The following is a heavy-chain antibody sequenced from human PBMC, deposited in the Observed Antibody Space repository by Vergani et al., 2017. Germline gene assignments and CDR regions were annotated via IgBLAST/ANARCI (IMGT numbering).Heavy chain of an antibody. J-gene: IGHJ4*02. D-gene: IGHD1-26*01. CDR2: INHSGST. CDR1: GFTFSSYS. CDR3: ARGEVGSGSYFEDYFDY. Sequence: VQLVESGGGLVKPGGSLRLSCAASGFTFSSYSMNWVRQAPGKGLEWIGEINHSGSTNYNPSLKSRVTISVDTSKNQFSLKLSSVTAADTAVYYCARGEVGSGSYFEDYFDYWGQGTLVTVSS. V-gene: IGHV4-34*01.